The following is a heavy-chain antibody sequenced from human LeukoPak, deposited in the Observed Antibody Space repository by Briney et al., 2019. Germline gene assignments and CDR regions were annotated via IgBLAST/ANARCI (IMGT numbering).Heavy chain of an antibody. V-gene: IGHV3-23*01. Sequence: SGGSLRLSCAASQFNFNKFGMTWVRQAPGKGLEWVASLSGDGGNIQYADSVQGRFAISRDNSKNTLYLQMNSLRAEDTAMYFCAKDPNGDYIGTFDIWGQGTMVTVSS. J-gene: IGHJ3*02. CDR3: AKDPNGDYIGTFDI. CDR1: QFNFNKFG. D-gene: IGHD4-17*01. CDR2: LSGDGGNI.